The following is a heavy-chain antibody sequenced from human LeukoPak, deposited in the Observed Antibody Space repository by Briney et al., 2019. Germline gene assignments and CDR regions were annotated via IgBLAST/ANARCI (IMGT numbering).Heavy chain of an antibody. J-gene: IGHJ6*03. V-gene: IGHV3-23*01. D-gene: IGHD3-22*01. Sequence: PGGSLRLSCAASGFTFSSYAMSWVRQAPGKGLEWVSAVSGSGYNTYYADSVKGRFTISRDNSKNTLYLQMNGLRAEDTAVYYCAKAAAYYYDSSGYSYYYYMDVWGKGTTVTVSS. CDR3: AKAAAYYYDSSGYSYYYYMDV. CDR2: VSGSGYNT. CDR1: GFTFSSYA.